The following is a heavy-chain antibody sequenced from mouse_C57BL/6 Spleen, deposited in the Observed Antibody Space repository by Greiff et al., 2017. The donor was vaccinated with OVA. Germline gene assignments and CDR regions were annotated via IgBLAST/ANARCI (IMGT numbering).Heavy chain of an antibody. D-gene: IGHD2-4*01. V-gene: IGHV5-4*01. Sequence: EVKLVESGGGLVKPGGSLKLSCAASGFTFSSYAMSWVRQTPEKRLEWVATISDGGSYTYYPDNVKGRFTISRDNAKNNLYLQMSHLKSEDTAMYYCARDDYYDYDGYAMDYWGQGTSVTISS. CDR1: GFTFSSYA. CDR3: ARDDYYDYDGYAMDY. J-gene: IGHJ4*01. CDR2: ISDGGSYT.